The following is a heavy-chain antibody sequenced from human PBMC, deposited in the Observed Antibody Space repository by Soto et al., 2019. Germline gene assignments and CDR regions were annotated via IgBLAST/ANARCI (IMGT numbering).Heavy chain of an antibody. CDR2: IIPILGIA. Sequence: SVKVSCKASGGTFSSYTISWVRPAPGQGLEWMGRIIPILGIANYAQKFQGRVTITADKSTSTAYMELSSLRSEDTAVYYCARDGSDGYYYYYMDVWGKGTTVTVSS. CDR1: GGTFSSYT. J-gene: IGHJ6*03. V-gene: IGHV1-69*04. CDR3: ARDGSDGYYYYYMDV.